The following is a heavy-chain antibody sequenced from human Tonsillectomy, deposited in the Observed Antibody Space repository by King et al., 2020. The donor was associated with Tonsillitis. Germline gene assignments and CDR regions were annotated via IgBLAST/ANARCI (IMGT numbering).Heavy chain of an antibody. D-gene: IGHD5-12*01. Sequence: VQLVESGGGLVQPGGSLRLSCAASGFTVSSHYMSWVRQAPGKGLEWVSTIYSGGFTYYADSVKGGFAISSDNYKNTLFLQMNSLRAEDTAVYYCARGNIVAPLPFDYWGQGPLVTVSS. CDR1: GFTVSSHY. CDR2: IYSGGFT. V-gene: IGHV3-66*01. CDR3: ARGNIVAPLPFDY. J-gene: IGHJ4*02.